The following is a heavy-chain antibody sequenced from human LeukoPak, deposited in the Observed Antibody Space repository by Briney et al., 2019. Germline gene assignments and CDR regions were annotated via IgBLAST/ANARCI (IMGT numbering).Heavy chain of an antibody. D-gene: IGHD6-13*01. J-gene: IGHJ4*02. CDR1: GYTFTIYD. Sequence: ASVKVSCKSSGYTFTIYDINWVRQATGQGLEWMGWMNPNSGNTGYAQKFQGRVTMTMNTSISTAYMELSSLRSEDTAVYYCARVGIAAAGHWGQGTLVTVSS. V-gene: IGHV1-8*01. CDR2: MNPNSGNT. CDR3: ARVGIAAAGH.